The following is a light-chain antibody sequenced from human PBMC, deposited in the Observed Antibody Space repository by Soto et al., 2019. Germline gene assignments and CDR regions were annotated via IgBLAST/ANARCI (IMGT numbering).Light chain of an antibody. Sequence: IVMTQSPDSLSVPPRARATLSCSSVQSISSYLAWYQQKPGQAPRLLIYDAPSRATGIPARFSGSGSGTDFTLTISSLEPEDFAVYYCQQLTDWPPQWTFGQGTKVDI. CDR1: QSISSY. CDR3: QQLTDWPPQWT. V-gene: IGKV3-11*01. CDR2: DAP. J-gene: IGKJ1*01.